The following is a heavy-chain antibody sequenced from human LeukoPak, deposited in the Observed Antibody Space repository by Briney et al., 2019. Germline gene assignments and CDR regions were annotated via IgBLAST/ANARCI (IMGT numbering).Heavy chain of an antibody. CDR1: GYTFTGYY. Sequence: GASAKVSCKASGYTFTGYYMHWVRQAPGQGLEWMGWINPNSGGTNYAQKFQGRVTMTRDTSISTAYMELSRLRSVDTAVYYCAREGAVSSQALDYWGQGTLVTVSS. CDR3: AREGAVSSQALDY. J-gene: IGHJ4*02. CDR2: INPNSGGT. D-gene: IGHD2-8*01. V-gene: IGHV1-2*02.